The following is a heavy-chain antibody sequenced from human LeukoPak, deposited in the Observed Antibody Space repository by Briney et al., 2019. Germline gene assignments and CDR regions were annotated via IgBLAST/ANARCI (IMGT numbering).Heavy chain of an antibody. V-gene: IGHV4-59*12. J-gene: IGHJ4*02. Sequence: SETLSLTCTVSGGSISNYYWSWIRQPPGKGPEWIGYIYASGTTNYNPSLRSRVTISEDTSKNQFSLKLSSVTAADTAVYYCARDYGSGYDSLFHFDYWGQGTLVTVSS. D-gene: IGHD5-12*01. CDR2: IYASGTT. CDR1: GGSISNYY. CDR3: ARDYGSGYDSLFHFDY.